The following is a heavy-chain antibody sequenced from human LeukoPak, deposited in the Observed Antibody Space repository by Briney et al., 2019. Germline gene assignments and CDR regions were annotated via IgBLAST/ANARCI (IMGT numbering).Heavy chain of an antibody. CDR2: ISAYNGNT. CDR3: ARAYCSGGSCYSYYFDY. CDR1: GYTFTSYG. D-gene: IGHD2-15*01. V-gene: IGHV1-18*01. Sequence: ASVKVSCKASGYTFTSYGISWVRQAPGQGLEWTGWISAYNGNTNYAQKLQGRVTMTTDTPTSTAYMELRSLRSDDTAVYYCARAYCSGGSCYSYYFDYWGQGTLVTVSS. J-gene: IGHJ4*02.